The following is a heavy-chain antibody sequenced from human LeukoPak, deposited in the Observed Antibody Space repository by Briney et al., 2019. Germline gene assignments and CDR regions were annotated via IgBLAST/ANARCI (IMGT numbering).Heavy chain of an antibody. J-gene: IGHJ4*02. CDR2: IYYNGST. Sequence: SETLSLTCTVSADSIRSYFWSWLRQPPGKGLEWIGYIYYNGSTNYNPSLKSRVTISVDTSKSQFSLKLTSFTAADTAVYYCAAHDYGDSLDYWGQGTLVTVSS. CDR1: ADSIRSYF. V-gene: IGHV4-59*01. D-gene: IGHD4-17*01. CDR3: AAHDYGDSLDY.